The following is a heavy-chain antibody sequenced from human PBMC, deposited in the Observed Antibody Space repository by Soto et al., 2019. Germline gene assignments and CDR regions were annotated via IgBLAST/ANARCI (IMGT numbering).Heavy chain of an antibody. CDR3: ARDRPSIAARYDYYGMDV. CDR2: IIPIFGTA. CDR1: GSSFSGYA. J-gene: IGHJ6*02. Sequence: SVKGSCKGSGSSFSGYAISWVRQAPGQGLEWMGGIIPIFGTANYAQKFQGRVTITADESTSTAYMELSSLRSEDTAVYYCARDRPSIAARYDYYGMDVWGQGAMVTVSS. D-gene: IGHD6-25*01. V-gene: IGHV1-69*13.